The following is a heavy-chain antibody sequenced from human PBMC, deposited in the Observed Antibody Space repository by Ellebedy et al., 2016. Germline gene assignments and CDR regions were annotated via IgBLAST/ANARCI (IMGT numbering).Heavy chain of an antibody. V-gene: IGHV3-23*01. J-gene: IGHJ4*02. CDR3: ALGSYYDY. CDR1: RFTFSSYA. D-gene: IGHD1-26*01. Sequence: GESLKISXAASRFTFSSYAMSWVRQAPGKGLEWVSAISGSGFSTYYADSVKGRFTISRDNSKNTLYLQMNSLRAEDTAVYYCALGSYYDYWGQGTLVTVSS. CDR2: ISGSGFST.